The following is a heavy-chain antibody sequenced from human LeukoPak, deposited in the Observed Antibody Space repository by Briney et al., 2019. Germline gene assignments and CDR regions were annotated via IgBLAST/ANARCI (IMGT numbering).Heavy chain of an antibody. CDR1: GNYW. CDR3: ARSYGHSIDY. D-gene: IGHD3-10*01. V-gene: IGHV3-7*01. Sequence: GGSLRLSCAASGNYWMHWVRQAPGKGLEWAATIKQDGSGQYYVDSVKGRFTISRDNAQNSLYLQMNNLRAEDTAVYYCARSYGHSIDYWGQGTLVTVSS. J-gene: IGHJ4*02. CDR2: IKQDGSGQ.